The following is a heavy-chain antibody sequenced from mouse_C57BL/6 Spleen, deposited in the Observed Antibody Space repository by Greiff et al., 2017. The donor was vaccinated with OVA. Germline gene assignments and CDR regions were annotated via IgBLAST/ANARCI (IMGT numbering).Heavy chain of an antibody. D-gene: IGHD2-2*01. CDR1: GFNIKDDY. Sequence: VQLQQSGAELVRPGASVKLSCTASGFNIKDDYMHWVKQRPEQGLEWIGWIDPENGDTESASKFQGKATITAATSPNTAYLQLISLTSEDAAVYYCTTLWLRRTTPFDYWGQGTTRTVSS. CDR2: IDPENGDT. CDR3: TTLWLRRTTPFDY. V-gene: IGHV14-4*01. J-gene: IGHJ2*01.